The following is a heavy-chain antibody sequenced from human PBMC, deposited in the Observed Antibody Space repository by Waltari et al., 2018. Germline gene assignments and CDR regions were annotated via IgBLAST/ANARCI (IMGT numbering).Heavy chain of an antibody. CDR1: GYTFTGYY. V-gene: IGHV1-2*06. CDR3: ARVDSSGWYLFDY. D-gene: IGHD6-19*01. Sequence: QVQLVQSGAEVKKPAPSVKVSCKASGYTFTGYYMPWVRQAPGQGLEWMGRINPNSGGTNYAQKFQGRVTMTRDTSISTAYMELSRLRSDDTAVYYCARVDSSGWYLFDYWGQGTLVTVSS. J-gene: IGHJ4*02. CDR2: INPNSGGT.